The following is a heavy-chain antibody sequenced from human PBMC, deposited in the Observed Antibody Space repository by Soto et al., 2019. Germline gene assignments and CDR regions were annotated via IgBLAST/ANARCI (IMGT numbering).Heavy chain of an antibody. J-gene: IGHJ4*02. CDR2: IIPVFHTA. CDR3: AREGYSGSYFDH. CDR1: GGALSSHA. Sequence: QVQLVQSGAEVKKPGSSVKVSCKASGGALSSHALRWVRQSPGQGLEWMGSIIPVFHTANYAQKFQGRVTITAHKSTTTAYTAWSSLTSEDTAVYYCAREGYSGSYFDHWGQGALFTVAS. V-gene: IGHV1-69*06. D-gene: IGHD1-26*01.